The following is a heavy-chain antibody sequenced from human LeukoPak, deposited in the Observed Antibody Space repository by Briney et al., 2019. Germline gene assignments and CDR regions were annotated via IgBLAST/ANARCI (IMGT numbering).Heavy chain of an antibody. CDR3: AKDRGPYVAIDNNWFDP. V-gene: IGHV3-23*01. CDR2: ISFYGDNT. J-gene: IGHJ5*02. CDR1: GFTFNLYA. D-gene: IGHD2-21*01. Sequence: GGSLTLSCAACGFTFNLYAMRWLRQAPGRGLEWVTSISFYGDNTYYADYVKGRFTLSRDNSKGTLYLQMFSLRAEDTAVYYCAKDRGPYVAIDNNWFDPWGQGTLVTVSS.